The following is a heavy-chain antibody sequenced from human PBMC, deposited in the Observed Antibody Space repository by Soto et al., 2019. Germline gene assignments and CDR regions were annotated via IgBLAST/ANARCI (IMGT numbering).Heavy chain of an antibody. CDR2: IYPADSDT. CDR1: GYSFPNYW. D-gene: IGHD2-15*01. Sequence: EVQLVQSGAEVKKPGESLKISCKGSGYSFPNYWIGWVRQMPGKGLEWMGIIYPADSDTRYSPSFQGQGTISADKSIGTAYRQWSSLKASDTAMYYCALVVVGAGTPDYFDFWGQGTLVTVSS. CDR3: ALVVVGAGTPDYFDF. V-gene: IGHV5-51*01. J-gene: IGHJ4*02.